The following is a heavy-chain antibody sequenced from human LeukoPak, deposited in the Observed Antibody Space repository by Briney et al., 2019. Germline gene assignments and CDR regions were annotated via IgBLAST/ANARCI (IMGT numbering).Heavy chain of an antibody. Sequence: GSLRLSCAASGFTFSSYAMHWVRQAPGKGLEWVAVISYDGSNKYYADSVKGRFTISRDNSKNTLYLQMNSLRAEDTAVYYCARGNEGSSGWNWGQGTLVTVSS. V-gene: IGHV3-30-3*01. J-gene: IGHJ4*02. D-gene: IGHD6-19*01. CDR3: ARGNEGSSGWN. CDR2: ISYDGSNK. CDR1: GFTFSSYA.